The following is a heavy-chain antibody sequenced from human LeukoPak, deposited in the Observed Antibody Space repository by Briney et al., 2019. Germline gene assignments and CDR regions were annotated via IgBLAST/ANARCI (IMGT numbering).Heavy chain of an antibody. J-gene: IGHJ4*02. D-gene: IGHD2-2*02. V-gene: IGHV4-34*01. CDR3: ARSAYCSSTSCDITPVY. Sequence: SETLSLTCAVYGGSFSGYYWSWIRQPPGKGLEWIGEINHSGSTNYNPSLKSRVTISVGTSKNQFSLKLSSVTAADTAVYYCARSAYCSSTSCDITPVYWGQGTLVTVSS. CDR2: INHSGST. CDR1: GGSFSGYY.